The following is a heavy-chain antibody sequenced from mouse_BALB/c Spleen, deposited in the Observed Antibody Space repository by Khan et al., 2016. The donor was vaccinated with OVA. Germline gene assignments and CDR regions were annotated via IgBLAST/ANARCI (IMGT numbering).Heavy chain of an antibody. Sequence: QVQLQQSGPGLVAPSQSLSITCTVSGFSLTSYGVHWVRQPQGKGLEWLGVIWAGGSTNYNSALMSRLSISKDNSKSQVFLKMNSLQTDDTAMYYGARNREPDYFDYWGQGTALTVSS. CDR1: GFSLTSYG. V-gene: IGHV2-9*02. CDR3: ARNREPDYFDY. CDR2: IWAGGST. J-gene: IGHJ2*01.